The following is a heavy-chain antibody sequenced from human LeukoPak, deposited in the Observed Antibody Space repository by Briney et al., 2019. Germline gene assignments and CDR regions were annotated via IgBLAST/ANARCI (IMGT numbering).Heavy chain of an antibody. CDR3: TTDAMVRGGDY. CDR2: IKRKTDGGTT. J-gene: IGHJ4*02. D-gene: IGHD3-10*01. V-gene: IGHV3-15*01. Sequence: PGGSLRLPCAASGFTFSNAWMSWVRQAPGKGLEWVGRIKRKTDGGTTDYAAPVKGRFTISRDDSKKTLYLQMNSLKTEDTAVYYCTTDAMVRGGDYWGQGTMVTVSS. CDR1: GFTFSNAW.